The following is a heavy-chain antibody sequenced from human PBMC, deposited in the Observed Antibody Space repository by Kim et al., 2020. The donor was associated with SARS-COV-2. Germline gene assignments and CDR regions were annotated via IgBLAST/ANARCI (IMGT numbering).Heavy chain of an antibody. Sequence: TTYYASPVKGIFTISRNVSKYTLYLQMNSLKTEDTAIYYCTTMASASFDYWGQVTLVTVSP. V-gene: IGHV3-15*01. CDR3: TTMASASFDY. D-gene: IGHD5-12*01. CDR2: TT. J-gene: IGHJ4*02.